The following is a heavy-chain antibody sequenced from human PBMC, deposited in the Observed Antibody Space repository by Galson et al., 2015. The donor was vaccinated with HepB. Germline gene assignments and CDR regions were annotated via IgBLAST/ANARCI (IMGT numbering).Heavy chain of an antibody. CDR3: ARDDSYYYDSSGSRDRAPGDLYYYYGMDV. D-gene: IGHD3-22*01. J-gene: IGHJ6*02. V-gene: IGHV3-21*01. CDR1: GFTFSSYS. CDR2: ISSSSSYI. Sequence: SLRLSCAASGFTFSSYSMNWVRQAPGKGLEWVSSISSSSSYIYYADSVKGRFTISRDNAKNSLYLQMNSLRAEDTAVYYCARDDSYYYDSSGSRDRAPGDLYYYYGMDVWGQGTTVTVSS.